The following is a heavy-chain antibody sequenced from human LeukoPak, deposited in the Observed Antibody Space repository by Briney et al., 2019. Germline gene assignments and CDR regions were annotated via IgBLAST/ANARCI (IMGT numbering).Heavy chain of an antibody. Sequence: PSETLSLTCAVYGGSFSGYYWTWIRQPPGKGLEWIGEINHSGSTNYNPSLKSRVTISVDTSKNQFSLKLSSVTAADTAVYYCARAPMVRGVMSYFDYWGQGTLVTVSS. CDR3: ARAPMVRGVMSYFDY. J-gene: IGHJ4*02. CDR1: GGSFSGYY. D-gene: IGHD3-10*01. CDR2: INHSGST. V-gene: IGHV4-34*01.